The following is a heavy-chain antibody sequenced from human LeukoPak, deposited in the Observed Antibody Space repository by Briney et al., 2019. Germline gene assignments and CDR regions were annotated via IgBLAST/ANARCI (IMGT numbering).Heavy chain of an antibody. CDR2: ISCDGSNK. J-gene: IGHJ4*02. D-gene: IGHD3-10*02. Sequence: GRSLRLSCAASGFTFSSYAMHWVRQAPGKGLEWVTVISCDGSNKYYADSVKGRFTISRDNSKNTLYLQMNSLRAEDTAVYYCARDLGSVRGVMNYWGQGTLVTVSS. CDR3: ARDLGSVRGVMNY. CDR1: GFTFSSYA. V-gene: IGHV3-30-3*01.